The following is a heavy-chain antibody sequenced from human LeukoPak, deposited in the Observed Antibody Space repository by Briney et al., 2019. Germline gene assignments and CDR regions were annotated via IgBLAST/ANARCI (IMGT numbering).Heavy chain of an antibody. J-gene: IGHJ5*02. CDR2: IWYDGSNK. V-gene: IGHV3-33*01. Sequence: PGGSLRLSCAASGFTFSSYGMHWVRQAPGKGLEWVAVIWYDGSNKYYADSVKGRFTISRDNSKNTLYLQMNSLRAEDTAVYYCARDEYSSSWYSPNWFDPWGQGTLVTVSS. CDR1: GFTFSSYG. D-gene: IGHD6-13*01. CDR3: ARDEYSSSWYSPNWFDP.